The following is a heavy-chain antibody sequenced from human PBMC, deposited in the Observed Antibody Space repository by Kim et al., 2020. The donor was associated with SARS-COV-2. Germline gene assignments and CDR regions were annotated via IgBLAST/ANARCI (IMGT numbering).Heavy chain of an antibody. Sequence: YAASVKGRFTISRDNAKNSLYLQMNVLRAEDTALYYCARALATVLGVVSWGGQGTLVTVSS. D-gene: IGHD3-3*01. J-gene: IGHJ4*02. V-gene: IGHV3-11*06. CDR3: ARALATVLGVVSW.